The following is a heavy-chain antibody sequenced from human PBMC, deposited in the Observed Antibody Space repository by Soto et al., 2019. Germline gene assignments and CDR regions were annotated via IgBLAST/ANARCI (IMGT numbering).Heavy chain of an antibody. CDR1: GFTFTSSA. J-gene: IGHJ4*02. CDR3: AAVPGGYNKPRMMKDY. D-gene: IGHD5-12*01. Sequence: GASVKVSCKASGFTFTSSAVQWVRQARGQRLEWIGWIVVGSGNTNYAQKFQERVTITRDMSTSTAYMELSSLRSEDTAVYYCAAVPGGYNKPRMMKDYWGQGTLVTVSS. CDR2: IVVGSGNT. V-gene: IGHV1-58*01.